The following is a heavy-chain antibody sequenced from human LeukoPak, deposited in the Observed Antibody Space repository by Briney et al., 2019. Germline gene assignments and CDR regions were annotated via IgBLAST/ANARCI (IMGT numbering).Heavy chain of an antibody. D-gene: IGHD6-13*01. Sequence: ASVKVSCKASGYTFTGYYMHWVRQAPGQGLEWMGWLNPNTGGTNYAQNFQGRVTMTRDTSISTAYMELSRLRSDDTAVYYCARIGKQLNWFDPWGQGTLVTVSS. CDR1: GYTFTGYY. CDR3: ARIGKQLNWFDP. J-gene: IGHJ5*02. V-gene: IGHV1-2*02. CDR2: LNPNTGGT.